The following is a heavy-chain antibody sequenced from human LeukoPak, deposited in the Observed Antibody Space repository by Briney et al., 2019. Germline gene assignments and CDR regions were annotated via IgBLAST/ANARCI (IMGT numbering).Heavy chain of an antibody. D-gene: IGHD6-6*01. CDR3: AREWGVGGRPGYMDV. Sequence: SETLSLTCTVSGGSISNKYWSWIRQPPGKGLEWIGYIYYSGNTNYNPSLKSRVTILVDTSKNQVSLKLSSVTAADTAVYFCAREWGVGGRPGYMDVWGKGTTVVISS. CDR2: IYYSGNT. CDR1: GGSISNKY. V-gene: IGHV4-59*01. J-gene: IGHJ6*03.